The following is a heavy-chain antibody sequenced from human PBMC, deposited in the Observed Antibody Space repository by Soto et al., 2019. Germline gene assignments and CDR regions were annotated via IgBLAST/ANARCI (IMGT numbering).Heavy chain of an antibody. Sequence: SETLSLTCTVSGGSISSYYWSWIRQPPGKGLEWIGYIYYSGSTNYNPSLKSRVTISVDTSKNQFSLKLSSVTAADTAVYYCARQRRFGELLNFDYWGQGTLVTVSS. V-gene: IGHV4-59*08. CDR1: GGSISSYY. J-gene: IGHJ4*02. CDR2: IYYSGST. CDR3: ARQRRFGELLNFDY. D-gene: IGHD3-10*01.